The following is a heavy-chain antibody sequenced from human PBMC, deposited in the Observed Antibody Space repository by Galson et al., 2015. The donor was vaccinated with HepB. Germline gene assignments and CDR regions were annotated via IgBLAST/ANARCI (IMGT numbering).Heavy chain of an antibody. Sequence: SVKVSCKASGGTFSSYAISWVRQAPGQGLEWMGRIIPILGIANYAQKFQGRVTITADKSTSTAYMELSSLRSEDTAVYYCARGIVVVTTHGYYYYGMDVWGQGTTVTVSS. V-gene: IGHV1-69*04. CDR3: ARGIVVVTTHGYYYYGMDV. CDR1: GGTFSSYA. CDR2: IIPILGIA. J-gene: IGHJ6*02. D-gene: IGHD3-22*01.